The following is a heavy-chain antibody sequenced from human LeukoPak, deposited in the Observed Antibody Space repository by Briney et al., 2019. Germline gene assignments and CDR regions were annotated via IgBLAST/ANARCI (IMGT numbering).Heavy chain of an antibody. V-gene: IGHV3-11*05. CDR1: GFTFSDSY. CDR3: ARGSARWFDP. J-gene: IGHJ5*02. CDR2: ISSTSSHT. Sequence: PGGSLRLSCAASGFTFSDSYMSWIRQAAGKGLEWISYISSTSSHTNYADSVKGRFTISRDNAKGSLHLQMNSLRAEDTAVYYCARGSARWFDPWGQGTLVTVSS.